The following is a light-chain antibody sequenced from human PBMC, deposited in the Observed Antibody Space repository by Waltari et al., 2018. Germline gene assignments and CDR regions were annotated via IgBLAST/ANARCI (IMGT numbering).Light chain of an antibody. CDR3: GTWDSNLGAWV. J-gene: IGLJ3*02. V-gene: IGLV1-51*01. Sequence: QSVLTQPPSVSAAPGQKVTLSCSGSSPNIGGNYVSWYQQLPGTAPKRLIYDNNKRHSGIPDRFSGSKSGTSATLGISGLQTGDEADYYCGTWDSNLGAWVFGGGTKLTVL. CDR2: DNN. CDR1: SPNIGGNY.